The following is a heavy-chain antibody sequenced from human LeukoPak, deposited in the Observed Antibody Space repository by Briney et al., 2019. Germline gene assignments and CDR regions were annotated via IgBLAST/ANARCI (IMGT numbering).Heavy chain of an antibody. D-gene: IGHD3-22*01. CDR3: ARSKYYYDSSGFEANAFDI. J-gene: IGHJ3*02. CDR1: GFTFSSYE. Sequence: QPGGSLRLSCAASGFTFSSYEMNWVRQAPGKGLEWVSYISSSGSTIYYADSVKGRFTISRDNAKNSLYLQMNSLRAEDTAVYYCARSKYYYDSSGFEANAFDIWGQGTMVTVSS. CDR2: ISSSGSTI. V-gene: IGHV3-48*03.